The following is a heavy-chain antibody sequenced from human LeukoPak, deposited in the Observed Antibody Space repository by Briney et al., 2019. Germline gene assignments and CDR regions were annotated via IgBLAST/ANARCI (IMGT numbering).Heavy chain of an antibody. V-gene: IGHV3-23*01. CDR2: ITNSGGGT. Sequence: GGSLRLSCAASGFTFARHAMSWVRQAAGKVLEWVSSITNSGGGTYHADSVRGRFTISRDNFENTMSLQMSSLRAEDTAVYYCAKDLSSSGWLAYFDYWGQGILVTVSS. CDR3: AKDLSSSGWLAYFDY. D-gene: IGHD6-19*01. CDR1: GFTFARHA. J-gene: IGHJ4*02.